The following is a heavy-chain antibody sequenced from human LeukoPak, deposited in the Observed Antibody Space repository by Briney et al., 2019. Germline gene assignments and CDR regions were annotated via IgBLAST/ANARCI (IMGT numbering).Heavy chain of an antibody. CDR1: GGSFSGYY. CDR2: INHSGST. CDR3: ARLTARDYYYMDV. V-gene: IGHV4-34*01. Sequence: SETLSLTCAVYGGSFSGYYWSWIRQPPGKGLEWIGEINHSGSTNYNPSLKSRVTISVDTSKNQLSLKLSSVTAADTAVYYCARLTARDYYYMDVWGKGTTVTVSS. D-gene: IGHD2-21*02. J-gene: IGHJ6*03.